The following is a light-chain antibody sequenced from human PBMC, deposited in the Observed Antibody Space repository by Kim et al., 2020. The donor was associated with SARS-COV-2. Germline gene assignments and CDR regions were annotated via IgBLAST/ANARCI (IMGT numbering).Light chain of an antibody. J-gene: IGKJ2*01. V-gene: IGKV1-17*03. CDR1: QDISNF. Sequence: ASGGDRGTITGRASQDISNFLAWFQQKPGKVPKRLIYATSSLQSGVPSRFSRSGSGTEYSLTISSLQPEDFATYYCLQHKTYPYTLGQGTKVDIK. CDR2: ATS. CDR3: LQHKTYPYT.